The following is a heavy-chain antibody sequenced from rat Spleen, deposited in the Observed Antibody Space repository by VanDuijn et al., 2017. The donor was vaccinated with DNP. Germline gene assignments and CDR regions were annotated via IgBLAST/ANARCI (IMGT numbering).Heavy chain of an antibody. CDR2: IWGDGST. Sequence: QVQLKETGPGLVLKTQTLSVTCTVSGFSLTSYGIHLVRQAPGKGLEWMGIIWGDGSTTYNSGLKSRLSIRRDTSKSQVFLTMNSLQSDDTAVYYCMVSTFAYWGQGTLVTVSS. V-gene: IGHV2-77*01. CDR3: MVSTFAY. CDR1: GFSLTSYG. D-gene: IGHD1-3*01. J-gene: IGHJ3*01.